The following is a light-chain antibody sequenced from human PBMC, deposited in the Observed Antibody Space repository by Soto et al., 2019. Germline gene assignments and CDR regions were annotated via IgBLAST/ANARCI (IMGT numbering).Light chain of an antibody. V-gene: IGLV2-14*01. Sequence: QSALAQPASLSGSPGQSITISCTGTSSDIGAYDYVSWFQQHPGKAPKLMISEVNNRPSGVSNRFSGSKSGNTAYLTISGLQVEDEAEYFCFSFTTHSTPVFGTGTKV. J-gene: IGLJ1*01. CDR3: FSFTTHSTPV. CDR1: SSDIGAYDY. CDR2: EVN.